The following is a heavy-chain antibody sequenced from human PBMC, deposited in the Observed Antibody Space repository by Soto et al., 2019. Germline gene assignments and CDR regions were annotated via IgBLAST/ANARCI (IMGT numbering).Heavy chain of an antibody. CDR3: ARASVYPIAAAGPVYFDY. Sequence: SETLSLTCAVYGGSFSGYYWSWIRQPPGKGLEWIGEINHSGSTNYNPSLRSRVTISVDTSKNQFSLKLSSVTAADTAVYYCARASVYPIAAAGPVYFDYWGQGTLVTVSS. CDR2: INHSGST. V-gene: IGHV4-34*01. CDR1: GGSFSGYY. J-gene: IGHJ4*02. D-gene: IGHD6-13*01.